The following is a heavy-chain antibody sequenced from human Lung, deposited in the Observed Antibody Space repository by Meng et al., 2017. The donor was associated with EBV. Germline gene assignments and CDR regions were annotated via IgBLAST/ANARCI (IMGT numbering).Heavy chain of an antibody. CDR1: GGSFSGYY. CDR3: ARALFDYYDSSGYYDY. V-gene: IGHV4-34*01. Sequence: QVQPQESVPGLVKPSETLSLTCAVYGGSFSGYYWSWIRQPPGKGLEWIGEINHSGSTNYNPSLKSRVTISVDTSKNQFSLKLSSVTAADTAVYYCARALFDYYDSSGYYDYWGQGTLVTVSS. D-gene: IGHD3-22*01. CDR2: INHSGST. J-gene: IGHJ4*02.